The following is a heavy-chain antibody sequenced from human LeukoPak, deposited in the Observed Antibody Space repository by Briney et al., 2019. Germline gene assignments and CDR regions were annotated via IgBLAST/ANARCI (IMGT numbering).Heavy chain of an antibody. V-gene: IGHV3-33*01. CDR1: GFTFSSYG. J-gene: IGHJ5*02. CDR2: IWYDGSNK. CDR3: ARDRLLWFGELLGDNWFDP. D-gene: IGHD3-10*01. Sequence: GRSLRLSCAASGFTFSSYGMHWVRQAPGKGLEWVAVIWYDGSNKCYADSVKGRFTISRDNSKNTLYLQMNSLRAEDTAVYYCARDRLLWFGELLGDNWFDPWGQGTLVTVSS.